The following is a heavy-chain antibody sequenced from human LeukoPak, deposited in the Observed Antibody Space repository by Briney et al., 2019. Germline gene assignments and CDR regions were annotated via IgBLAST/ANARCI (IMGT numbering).Heavy chain of an antibody. CDR3: ARDHRYGGLFDY. CDR1: GLPFSSYS. V-gene: IGHV3-48*01. CDR2: ITSSISTI. J-gene: IGHJ4*02. D-gene: IGHD1-1*01. Sequence: GGSLRHSCAASGLPFSSYSMNLVRPAPGKGLEWISYITSSISTIYYADSVKGRFTISRDNAKNSLYLEMNSLRADDTAVYYCARDHRYGGLFDYWGQGTLVTVCS.